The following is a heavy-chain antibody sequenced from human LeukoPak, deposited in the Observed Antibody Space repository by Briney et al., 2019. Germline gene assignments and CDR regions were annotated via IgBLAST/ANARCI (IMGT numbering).Heavy chain of an antibody. CDR3: ARGHTQLLVGRPREFDP. J-gene: IGHJ5*02. V-gene: IGHV4-34*01. CDR1: SGSFSGYY. D-gene: IGHD2/OR15-2a*01. CDR2: INHSGST. Sequence: PSETLSLTCAVYSGSFSGYYWSWIRQPPGKGLEWIGEINHSGSTNYNPSLKSRVTISVDTSKNQFSLKLSSVTAADTAVYYCARGHTQLLVGRPREFDPWGQGTLVTVSS.